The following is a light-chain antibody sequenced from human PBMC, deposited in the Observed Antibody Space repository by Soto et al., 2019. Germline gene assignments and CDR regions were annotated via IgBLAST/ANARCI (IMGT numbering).Light chain of an antibody. CDR2: GAS. CDR1: QTISDN. CDR3: QQYNKWPPST. J-gene: IGKJ5*01. Sequence: EVLMTQSPATLSVSPGDRATLSCRATQTISDNLAWYQQKPGQPPRLLIYGASTRAAGVPARFSGSGSGTEFTLTISSLQSEDFAVYFCQQYNKWPPSTVGQGTRLES. V-gene: IGKV3-15*01.